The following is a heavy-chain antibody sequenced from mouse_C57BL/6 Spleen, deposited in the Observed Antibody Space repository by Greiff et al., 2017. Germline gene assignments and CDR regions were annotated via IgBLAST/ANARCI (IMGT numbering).Heavy chain of an antibody. D-gene: IGHD2-2*01. CDR2: IDPSDSET. V-gene: IGHV1-52*01. CDR1: GYTFTSYW. CDR3: ARYYGYDEGAMDY. Sequence: QVQLQQPGAELVRPGSSVKLSCKASGYTFTSYWMHWVKQRPIQGLEWIGNIDPSDSETHYNQKFKDKATLTVDKSSSTAYMQLSSLTSEDSAVYYGARYYGYDEGAMDYWGQGTSVTVSS. J-gene: IGHJ4*01.